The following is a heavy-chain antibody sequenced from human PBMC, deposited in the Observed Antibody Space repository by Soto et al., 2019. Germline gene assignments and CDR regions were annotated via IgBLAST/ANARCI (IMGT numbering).Heavy chain of an antibody. J-gene: IGHJ4*02. CDR2: IYYSGST. Sequence: SETLSLTCTVSGGSISSGDYYWSWIRQPPGKGLEWIGYIYYSGSTYYNPSLKSRVTISVDTSKNQFSLKLSSVTAADTAVYYCARSLVTTSLYFDDWGPGTLVTVSS. D-gene: IGHD4-17*01. V-gene: IGHV4-30-4*01. CDR1: GGSISSGDYY. CDR3: ARSLVTTSLYFDD.